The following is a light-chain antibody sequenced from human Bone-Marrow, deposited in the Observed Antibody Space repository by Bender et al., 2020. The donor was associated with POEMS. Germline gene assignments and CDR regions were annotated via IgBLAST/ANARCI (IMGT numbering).Light chain of an antibody. V-gene: IGLV1-44*01. CDR1: SSNIGSHA. CDR3: AGWDDSLNGWV. Sequence: QSFLTQPPSSSGTPGQMVTISCSVGSSNIGSHAVNWYQHLPGTAPKLLIYSSHRRPSEVPDRFSGSRSGTSASLAISGLQSEDEADYYCAGWDDSLNGWVFGGGTKLTVL. CDR2: SSH. J-gene: IGLJ3*02.